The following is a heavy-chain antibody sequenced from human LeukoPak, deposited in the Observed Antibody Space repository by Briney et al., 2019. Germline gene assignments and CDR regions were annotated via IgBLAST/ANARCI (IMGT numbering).Heavy chain of an antibody. D-gene: IGHD2-15*01. CDR2: ISGSGGST. CDR3: AKDGEDCSGGSCYPYYYYIYMDV. V-gene: IGHV3-23*01. J-gene: IGHJ6*03. CDR1: GFTFISYA. Sequence: PGGSLRLSCAASGFTFISYAMGGVRQAPGKGLEWVSAISGSGGSTYYADSVKGRFTISRDNSKNTLYPQMNSLRAEDTAVYYCAKDGEDCSGGSCYPYYYYIYMDVWGKGTTVTVSS.